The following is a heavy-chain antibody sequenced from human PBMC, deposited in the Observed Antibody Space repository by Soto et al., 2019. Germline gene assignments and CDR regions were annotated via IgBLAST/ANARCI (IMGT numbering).Heavy chain of an antibody. J-gene: IGHJ4*02. D-gene: IGHD3-3*01. CDR3: ARAEDYDHWGGPPKYFDN. Sequence: LRLSCATSGFTFRSYWMSWVRQAPGKGLEWVANINQDGSEKQYVDYVKGRFTVSRDSAKKSIDLQLNSLRPEDTAVYYCARAEDYDHWGGPPKYFDNWGPGTQVTVCS. V-gene: IGHV3-7*03. CDR1: GFTFRSYW. CDR2: INQDGSEK.